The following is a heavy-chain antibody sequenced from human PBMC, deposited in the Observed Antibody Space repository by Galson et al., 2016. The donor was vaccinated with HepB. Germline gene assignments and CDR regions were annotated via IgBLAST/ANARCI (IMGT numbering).Heavy chain of an antibody. Sequence: SLRLSCAASGFTFTTYAMSWVRQAPGKGLEWVSGISDSDPSTYYADSVKGRFTISRDNSKNTLYLQMNSLRAEDTAVYYCAKMRSSSAYYSDAFDLWGQGTMVTVSS. J-gene: IGHJ3*01. D-gene: IGHD3-22*01. CDR1: GFTFTTYA. CDR3: AKMRSSSAYYSDAFDL. CDR2: ISDSDPST. V-gene: IGHV3-23*01.